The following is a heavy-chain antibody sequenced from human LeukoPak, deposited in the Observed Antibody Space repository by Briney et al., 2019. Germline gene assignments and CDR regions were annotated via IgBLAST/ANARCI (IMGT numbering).Heavy chain of an antibody. D-gene: IGHD3-22*01. CDR3: ARAPYDSFNYYGMDV. Sequence: SETLSLTCTVSGGSISTNYWSWIRQPAGKGVEWIGHIYTSGSTNYNPSLKSRVTMSVDTSKNQFSLKLSSVTAADRAVYYCARAPYDSFNYYGMDVWGQGTTVTVSS. CDR1: GGSISTNY. J-gene: IGHJ6*02. V-gene: IGHV4-4*07. CDR2: IYTSGST.